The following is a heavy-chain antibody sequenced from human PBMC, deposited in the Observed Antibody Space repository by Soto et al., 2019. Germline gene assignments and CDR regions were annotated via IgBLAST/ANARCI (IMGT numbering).Heavy chain of an antibody. V-gene: IGHV3-23*01. CDR1: GFTFSSYA. Sequence: GGSLRLSCAASGFTFSSYAMSWVRQAPGKGLEWVSAISGSGGSTYYADSVKGRFTISRDNSKNTLYLQMNSLRAEDTAVYYCAKAGESYVGGGYYGMDVWGQGTTVTVSS. CDR2: ISGSGGST. CDR3: AKAGESYVGGGYYGMDV. J-gene: IGHJ6*02. D-gene: IGHD1-26*01.